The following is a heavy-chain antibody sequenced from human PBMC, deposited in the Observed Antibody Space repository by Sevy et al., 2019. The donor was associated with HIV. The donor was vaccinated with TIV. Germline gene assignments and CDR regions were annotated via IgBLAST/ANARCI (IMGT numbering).Heavy chain of an antibody. D-gene: IGHD5-18*01. V-gene: IGHV4-38-2*01. CDR3: ARSYSYGSHFDY. J-gene: IGHJ4*02. Sequence: SETLSLTCAVSGYSISSGYYWGWIRQPPGKGLEWIGSIYHSGSTYYNPSLKSRVTISVDTSKNQFSLELSSVTAADTAVYYCARSYSYGSHFDYWGQGTLVTVSS. CDR1: GYSISSGYY. CDR2: IYHSGST.